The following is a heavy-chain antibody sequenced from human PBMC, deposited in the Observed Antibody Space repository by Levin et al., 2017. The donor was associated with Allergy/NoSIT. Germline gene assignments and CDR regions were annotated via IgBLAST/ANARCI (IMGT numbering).Heavy chain of an antibody. Sequence: SETLSLTCAVSGASFSSSNWWSWVRQAPGKGLEWIGEIHHSGSTHYNPSLKSRLTISIDKPRNQLSLELNSVTAADTAVYYCVLNGYYSLEYWGQGTLVTVSS. V-gene: IGHV4-4*02. CDR2: IHHSGST. CDR1: GASFSSSNW. CDR3: VLNGYYSLEY. D-gene: IGHD3-9*01. J-gene: IGHJ4*02.